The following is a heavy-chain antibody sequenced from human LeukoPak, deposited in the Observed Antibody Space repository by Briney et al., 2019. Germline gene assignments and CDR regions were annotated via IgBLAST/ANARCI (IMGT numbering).Heavy chain of an antibody. CDR3: AAETSYVWGSSDFDY. D-gene: IGHD3-16*01. V-gene: IGHV1-58*02. CDR2: IVVGSGNT. Sequence: TSVKVSCKDSGFTFTSSAMQWVRQARGQRLEWIGWIVVGSGNTNYAQKFQERVTITRDMSTSTAYMELSSLRSEDTAVYYCAAETSYVWGSSDFDYWGQGTLVTVSS. CDR1: GFTFTSSA. J-gene: IGHJ4*02.